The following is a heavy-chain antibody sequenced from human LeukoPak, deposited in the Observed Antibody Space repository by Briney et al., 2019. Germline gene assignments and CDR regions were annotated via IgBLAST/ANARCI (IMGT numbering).Heavy chain of an antibody. Sequence: ASVKVSCNASGYTCTSYYMHWVRQPPAQGLERMGIINLSGGSTTYAQKFQGRVTMTWDTSTSTVYMELSSLRSEDTAVYYCARADYYGSGSYSTEAFDYWGQGTLVTVSS. J-gene: IGHJ4*02. V-gene: IGHV1-46*01. CDR2: INLSGGST. D-gene: IGHD3-10*01. CDR3: ARADYYGSGSYSTEAFDY. CDR1: GYTCTSYY.